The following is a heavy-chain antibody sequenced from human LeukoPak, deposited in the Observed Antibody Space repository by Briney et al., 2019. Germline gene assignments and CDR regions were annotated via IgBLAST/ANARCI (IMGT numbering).Heavy chain of an antibody. CDR2: ISGSGGST. J-gene: IGHJ5*02. CDR1: GFTFSSYA. CDR3: AKRPRGAVAANYAWFDP. Sequence: TGGSLRLSCAASGFTFSSYAMSWVRQAPGKGLEWVSVISGSGGSTYYADSVKGRFTISRDNSKNTLYLQMNSLRAEDTAVYYFAKRPRGAVAANYAWFDPGGQGTLVTVSS. V-gene: IGHV3-23*01. D-gene: IGHD6-19*01.